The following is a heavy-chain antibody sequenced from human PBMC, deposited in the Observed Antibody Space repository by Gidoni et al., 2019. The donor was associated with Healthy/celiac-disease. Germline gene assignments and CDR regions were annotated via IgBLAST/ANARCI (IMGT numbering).Heavy chain of an antibody. D-gene: IGHD3-9*01. J-gene: IGHJ4*02. CDR2: ISGSGGST. V-gene: IGHV3-23*01. Sequence: EVQLLESGGGLVQPGGSLRLSCAASGFPFSSYAMSWVRQAPGKGLEWVSAISGSGGSTYYADSVKGRFTISRDNSKNTLYLQMNSLRAEDTAVYYCAKGTYYDILTGYHPDYWGQGTLVTVSS. CDR1: GFPFSSYA. CDR3: AKGTYYDILTGYHPDY.